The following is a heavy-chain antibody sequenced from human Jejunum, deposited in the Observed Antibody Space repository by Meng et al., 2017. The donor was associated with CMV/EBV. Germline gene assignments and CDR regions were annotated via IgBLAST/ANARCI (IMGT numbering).Heavy chain of an antibody. Sequence: FTCNNYAMNWGRQTPGKGLGWGSRVKRGGGNTTYADSVKGRFTVSRDNAKNTLYLKMNSLAGEDTAVYFCAREEWDCSDSVCLNWFDHWGQGTLVTVSS. V-gene: IGHV3-74*01. D-gene: IGHD2-8*01. CDR2: VKRGGGNT. CDR3: AREEWDCSDSVCLNWFDH. J-gene: IGHJ5*02. CDR1: FTCNNYA.